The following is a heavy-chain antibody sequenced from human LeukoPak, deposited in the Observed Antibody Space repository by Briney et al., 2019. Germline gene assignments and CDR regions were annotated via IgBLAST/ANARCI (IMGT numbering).Heavy chain of an antibody. CDR3: ARKQDFWSGSYYYYYMDV. V-gene: IGHV4-59*01. Sequence: SETLTLTCTVSGGSISSYYWSWIRQPPGKGLEWIGYIYYSGSTNYNPSLKSRVTISVDTSKNQFSLKLSSVTAADTAVYYCARKQDFWSGSYYYYYMDVWGKGTTVTVSS. CDR2: IYYSGST. CDR1: GGSISSYY. D-gene: IGHD3-3*01. J-gene: IGHJ6*03.